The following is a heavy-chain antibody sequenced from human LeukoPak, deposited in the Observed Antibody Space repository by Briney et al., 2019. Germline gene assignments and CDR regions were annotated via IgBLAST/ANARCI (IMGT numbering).Heavy chain of an antibody. CDR1: GFTFSDYS. Sequence: GGSLRLSCAASGFTFSDYSMNWVRQAPGKGLEWVSVIYSAGHTYYADSVNGRFTISRDNSKNTLYFQMNSLTDEDTAVYYCARGVGERYFDYWGQGTLVTVSS. D-gene: IGHD3-10*01. J-gene: IGHJ4*02. CDR2: IYSAGHT. V-gene: IGHV3-66*01. CDR3: ARGVGERYFDY.